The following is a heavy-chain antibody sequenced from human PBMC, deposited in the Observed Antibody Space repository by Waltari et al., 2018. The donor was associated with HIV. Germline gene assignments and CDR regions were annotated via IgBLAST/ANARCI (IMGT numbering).Heavy chain of an antibody. V-gene: IGHV1-2*06. CDR1: GYTFTAYY. CDR2: INLNSGDT. CDR3: ARDSYYYDSSGFFPDF. J-gene: IGHJ4*02. D-gene: IGHD3-22*01. Sequence: QVQLVQSGAEVKKPGASVMASCKASGYTFTAYYMPWVRQAPGQGLEWMGRINLNSGDTNYGQKFQGRVTMTRDTSISTAYMELSRLRSDDTAVYYCARDSYYYDSSGFFPDFWGQGTLVTVSS.